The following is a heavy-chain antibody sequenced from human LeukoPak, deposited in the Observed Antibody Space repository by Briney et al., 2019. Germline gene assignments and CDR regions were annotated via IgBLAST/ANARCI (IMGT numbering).Heavy chain of an antibody. J-gene: IGHJ4*02. Sequence: ASVKVSCKASGYTFTSYYMHWVRQATGQGLEWMGWMNPNSGNTGYAQKFQGRVTMTRNTSISTAYMELSSLRSEDTAVYYCARGRGTVVPDYWGQGTLVTVSS. CDR2: MNPNSGNT. CDR1: GYTFTSYY. CDR3: ARGRGTVVPDY. D-gene: IGHD4-23*01. V-gene: IGHV1-8*02.